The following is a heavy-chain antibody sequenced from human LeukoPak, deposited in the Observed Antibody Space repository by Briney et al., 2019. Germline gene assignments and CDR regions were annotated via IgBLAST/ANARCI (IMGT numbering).Heavy chain of an antibody. CDR3: ARVTDYYDSSGYYHDAFDI. V-gene: IGHV3-30*04. D-gene: IGHD3-22*01. J-gene: IGHJ3*02. CDR2: ISYDGSNK. Sequence: HPGRSLRLSCAASGVTFSSYAMHWVRQAPGKGLEWVALISYDGSNKYYADSVKGRFTISRDNSKNTLYLQMNSLRAEDTAVYYCARVTDYYDSSGYYHDAFDIWGQGTMVTVSS. CDR1: GVTFSSYA.